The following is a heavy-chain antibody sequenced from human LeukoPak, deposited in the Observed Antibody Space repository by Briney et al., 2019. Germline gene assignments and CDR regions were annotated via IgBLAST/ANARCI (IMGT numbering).Heavy chain of an antibody. Sequence: PSETLSLTCSVSGGSLYSYYWSWIRQIPGKGLEWVGYVYYSGSTNYNPSLKSRVTILADMSKNQFSLKLSSVIAADTAVYYCARDRPDIVVVPAATDAFDIWGQGTMVTVSS. V-gene: IGHV4-59*01. CDR3: ARDRPDIVVVPAATDAFDI. D-gene: IGHD2-2*01. CDR2: VYYSGST. CDR1: GGSLYSYY. J-gene: IGHJ3*02.